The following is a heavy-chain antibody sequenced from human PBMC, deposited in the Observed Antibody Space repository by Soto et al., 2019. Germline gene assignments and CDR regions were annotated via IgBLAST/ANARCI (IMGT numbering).Heavy chain of an antibody. CDR3: ARATKTITIFGVGASYYYYYGMDV. CDR2: INHSGST. Sequence: NPSETLSLNCAVYGGSFSVYYWTWIRDPPGKGLEWIGEINHSGSTNYNPSLKSRVTISVDTSKNQFSLKLSSVTAADTAVYYCARATKTITIFGVGASYYYYYGMDVWGQGTTVTVSS. V-gene: IGHV4-34*01. CDR1: GGSFSVYY. D-gene: IGHD3-3*01. J-gene: IGHJ6*02.